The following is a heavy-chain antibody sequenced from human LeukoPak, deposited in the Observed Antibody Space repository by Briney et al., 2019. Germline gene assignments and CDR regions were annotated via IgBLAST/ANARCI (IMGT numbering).Heavy chain of an antibody. CDR3: ARGHWYYDILTGYHPYRGLDY. CDR2: IYYSGST. Sequence: SQTLSLTCTVSGGSISSGDYYWSWIRQPPGKGLEWIGYIYYSGSTYYNPSLKSRVTISVDTSKNQFSLKLSSVTAADTAVYYCARGHWYYDILTGYHPYRGLDYWGQGTLVTVSS. CDR1: GGSISSGDYY. V-gene: IGHV4-30-4*01. D-gene: IGHD3-9*01. J-gene: IGHJ4*02.